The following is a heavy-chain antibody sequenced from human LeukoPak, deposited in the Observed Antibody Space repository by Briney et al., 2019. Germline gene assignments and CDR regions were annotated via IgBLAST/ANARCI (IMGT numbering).Heavy chain of an antibody. D-gene: IGHD2-15*01. J-gene: IGHJ4*02. V-gene: IGHV3-11*01. CDR2: ISRTGNTI. CDR3: AKTHLGYCGGGSCQVDY. Sequence: GGSLRLSCAASGFIFNDYYMSWIRQAPGKGLEWLSYISRTGNTIYYRDSVKGRFTISRDNANNLLHLQMDNLRAEDTAVYYCAKTHLGYCGGGSCQVDYWGQGILVTVSS. CDR1: GFIFNDYY.